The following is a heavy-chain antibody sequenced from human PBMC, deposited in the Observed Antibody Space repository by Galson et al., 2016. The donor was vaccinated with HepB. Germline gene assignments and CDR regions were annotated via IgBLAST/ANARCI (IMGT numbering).Heavy chain of an antibody. Sequence: SLRLSCAASGFTFSSYGMHWVRQAPGKGLEWVAIISYDGNIKYYADSVKGRFTISRDNNRNTLYLQMNDLSADDSALYYCVRVQYIDEGFDYWGQGALVTVSP. D-gene: IGHD1-1*01. CDR1: GFTFSSYG. CDR3: VRVQYIDEGFDY. CDR2: ISYDGNIK. J-gene: IGHJ4*02. V-gene: IGHV3-30*03.